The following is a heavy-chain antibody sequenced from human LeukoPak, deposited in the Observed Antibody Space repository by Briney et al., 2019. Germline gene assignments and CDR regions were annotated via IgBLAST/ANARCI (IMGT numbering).Heavy chain of an antibody. CDR3: AREPGNYDFWSGYYSHYYYYMEV. CDR1: GGSISSYY. Sequence: SETLSLTCTVSGGSISSYYWSWIRQPAGKGLEWIWRIYTSGSTNYNPSLKSRVTMSVDTSKNQFSLKLSSVTAADTAVYYCAREPGNYDFWSGYYSHYYYYMEVWGKGTTVTVSS. D-gene: IGHD3-3*01. J-gene: IGHJ6*03. CDR2: IYTSGST. V-gene: IGHV4-4*07.